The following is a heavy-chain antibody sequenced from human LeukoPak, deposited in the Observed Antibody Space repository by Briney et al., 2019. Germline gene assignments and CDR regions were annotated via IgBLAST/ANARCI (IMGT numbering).Heavy chain of an antibody. CDR2: ISDDGRNT. CDR1: GFTFSTYG. D-gene: IGHD6-6*01. J-gene: IGHJ4*02. Sequence: GGSLRLSCTASGFTFSTYGMNWVRQAPGKGLEWVSFISDDGRNTYYTDSVKGRFTVSRDNSKNTLYLQMNSLRDEDTAVYYCAKRVPYSSSSVYFDYWGRGMVVIVSA. CDR3: AKRVPYSSSSVYFDY. V-gene: IGHV3-23*01.